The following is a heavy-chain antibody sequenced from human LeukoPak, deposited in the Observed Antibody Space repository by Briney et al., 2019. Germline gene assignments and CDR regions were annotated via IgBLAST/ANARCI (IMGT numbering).Heavy chain of an antibody. CDR1: GGTFSSYA. D-gene: IGHD4-23*01. V-gene: IGHV1-69*05. CDR2: IIPIFGTA. Sequence: SVKVSCKASGGTFSSYAISWVRQAPGQGLEWMGGIIPIFGTANYAQKFQGRVTMTRDMSTSTVYMELSSLRSEDTAVYYCAREGGDYGGNYFDYWGQGTLVTVSS. J-gene: IGHJ4*02. CDR3: AREGGDYGGNYFDY.